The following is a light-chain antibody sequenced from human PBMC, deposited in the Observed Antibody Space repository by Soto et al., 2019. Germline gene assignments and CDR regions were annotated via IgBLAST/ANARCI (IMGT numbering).Light chain of an antibody. CDR1: QSVSSNF. Sequence: EIMLTQSPGTLSLSPGERATLSCRASQSVSSNFLAWYQQKPGQAPRLLIYGASSRATGIPDRFSGSGSGTDFTLTINRLEPEDFAVYYCQQYGSSPRTFGQGSQVEIK. V-gene: IGKV3-20*01. J-gene: IGKJ1*01. CDR2: GAS. CDR3: QQYGSSPRT.